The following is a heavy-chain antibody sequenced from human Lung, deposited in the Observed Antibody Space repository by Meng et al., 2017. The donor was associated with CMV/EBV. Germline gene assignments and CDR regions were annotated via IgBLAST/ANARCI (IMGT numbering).Heavy chain of an antibody. CDR1: GFNVGTYW. CDR2: INQEGNWR. J-gene: IGHJ4*02. Sequence: GEXXKISCAASGFNVGTYWMTWVRQAPGKGLQWVANINQEGNWRAYVDSVKGRFTISRDNARNSVYLQMNSLRPEHTGVFYCARVRSSGYSPFDSWVPGTXVTVSS. V-gene: IGHV3-7*04. D-gene: IGHD3-22*01. CDR3: ARVRSSGYSPFDS.